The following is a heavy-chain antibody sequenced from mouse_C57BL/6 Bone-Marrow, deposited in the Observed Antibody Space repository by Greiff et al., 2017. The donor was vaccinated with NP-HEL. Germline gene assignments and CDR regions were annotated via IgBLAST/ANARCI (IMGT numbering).Heavy chain of an antibody. D-gene: IGHD2-2*01. Sequence: QVQLKQPGAELVKPGASVKLSCKASGYTFTSYWMQWVKQRPGQGLEWIGEIDPSDSYTNYNQKFKGKATLTVDTSSSTAYMQLSSLTSEDSAVYYCARGIYYGYDGFAYWGQGTLVTVSA. CDR1: GYTFTSYW. CDR2: IDPSDSYT. J-gene: IGHJ3*01. V-gene: IGHV1-50*01. CDR3: ARGIYYGYDGFAY.